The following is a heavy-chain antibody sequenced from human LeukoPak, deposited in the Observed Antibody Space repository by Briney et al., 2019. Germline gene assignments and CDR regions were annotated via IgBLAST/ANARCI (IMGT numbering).Heavy chain of an antibody. CDR1: GGSFSGYY. CDR3: ARVSGYCTNGVCPGRFDY. Sequence: SETLSLTCAVYGGSFSGYYWSWIRRPPGKGLEWIGEINHSGSTNYNPSLKSRVTISVDTSKNQFSLKLSSVTAADTAVYYCARVSGYCTNGVCPGRFDYWGQGTLVTVSS. D-gene: IGHD2-8*01. J-gene: IGHJ4*02. CDR2: INHSGST. V-gene: IGHV4-34*01.